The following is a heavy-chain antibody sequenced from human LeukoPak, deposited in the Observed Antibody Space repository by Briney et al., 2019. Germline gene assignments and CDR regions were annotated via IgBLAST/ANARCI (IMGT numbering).Heavy chain of an antibody. Sequence: ASVKVSCKASDYTFTTYGISWVRQAPGQGLEWMGWINPYNGNTKYAQKLQGGVTMTTDTSTSTAYMDLRSLRSDDTAVYYCARGGYCSSISCYVSDDAFDIWGQGTMVTVSS. V-gene: IGHV1-18*01. CDR2: INPYNGNT. CDR1: DYTFTTYG. D-gene: IGHD2-2*01. CDR3: ARGGYCSSISCYVSDDAFDI. J-gene: IGHJ3*02.